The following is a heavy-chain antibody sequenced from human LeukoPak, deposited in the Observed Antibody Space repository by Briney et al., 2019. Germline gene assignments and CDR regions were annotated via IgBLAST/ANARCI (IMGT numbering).Heavy chain of an antibody. Sequence: SVKVSCTASGGTFSSYAISWVRQAPGQGLEWMGGIIPIFGTANYAQKFQGRVTITADESTSTAYMELSSLRSEDTAVYYCARDYGDYLDAFDIWGQGTMVTVSS. CDR3: ARDYGDYLDAFDI. J-gene: IGHJ3*02. V-gene: IGHV1-69*01. CDR1: GGTFSSYA. D-gene: IGHD4-17*01. CDR2: IIPIFGTA.